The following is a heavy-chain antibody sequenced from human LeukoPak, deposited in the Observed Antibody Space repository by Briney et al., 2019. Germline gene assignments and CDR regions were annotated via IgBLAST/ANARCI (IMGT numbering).Heavy chain of an antibody. CDR2: IGSSSSYT. V-gene: IGHV3-11*05. CDR3: ARGGYSGYDWVDY. J-gene: IGHJ4*02. D-gene: IGHD5-12*01. Sequence: GGSLRLSCAASGFTFSDYYMSWIRQAPGKGLEWVSYIGSSSSYTNYADSVKGRFTISRDNAKNSLYLQMNSLRAEDTAVYYCARGGYSGYDWVDYWGQGTLVTVSS. CDR1: GFTFSDYY.